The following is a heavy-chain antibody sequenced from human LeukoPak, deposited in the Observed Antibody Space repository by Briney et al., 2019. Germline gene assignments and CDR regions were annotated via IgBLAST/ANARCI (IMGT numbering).Heavy chain of an antibody. CDR3: AREVAGTPWIDY. CDR2: IYYSGST. Sequence: SETLSLTCTVSGGSISSNNYNWGWIRQPPGKGLEWIGNIYYSGSTYYNPSLKSRVTISVDTSKNQFSLKLSSVTAADTAVYYCAREVAGTPWIDYWGQGTLVTVSS. V-gene: IGHV4-39*02. D-gene: IGHD6-19*01. J-gene: IGHJ4*02. CDR1: GGSISSNNYN.